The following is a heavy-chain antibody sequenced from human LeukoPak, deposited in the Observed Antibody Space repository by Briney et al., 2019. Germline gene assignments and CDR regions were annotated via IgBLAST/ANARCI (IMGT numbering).Heavy chain of an antibody. Sequence: GGSLRLSCAASGFTFSSYAMSWVRQALGKGLEWVSAISGSGGSTYYADSVKGRFTISRDNSKNTLYLQMNSLRAEDTAVYYCAKDLVITFGGVIDYNWFDPWGQGTLVTVSS. CDR1: GFTFSSYA. J-gene: IGHJ5*02. CDR2: ISGSGGST. D-gene: IGHD3-16*02. CDR3: AKDLVITFGGVIDYNWFDP. V-gene: IGHV3-23*01.